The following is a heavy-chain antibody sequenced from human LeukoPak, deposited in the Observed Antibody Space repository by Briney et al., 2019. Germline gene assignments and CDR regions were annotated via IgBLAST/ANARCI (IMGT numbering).Heavy chain of an antibody. V-gene: IGHV3-30-3*01. J-gene: IGHJ4*02. CDR2: ISYDGSNK. CDR1: GFTFSSYA. CDR3: ARFEYSSSNFDY. D-gene: IGHD6-6*01. Sequence: GRSLRLSCAASGFTFSSYAMHWVRQAPGKGLEWVAVISYDGSNKYYADSVKGRFTISRDNSKNTLYLQMNSLRAEDTAVYYCARFEYSSSNFDYWGQGTLVTVSS.